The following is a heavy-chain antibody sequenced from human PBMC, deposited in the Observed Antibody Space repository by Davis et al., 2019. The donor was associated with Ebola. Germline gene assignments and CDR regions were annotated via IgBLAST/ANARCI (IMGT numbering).Heavy chain of an antibody. CDR1: GFTFSSYW. J-gene: IGHJ6*02. CDR2: IKQDGSEK. Sequence: GESLKISCAASGFTFSSYWMSWVCQAPGKGLEWVANIKQDGSEKYYVDSVKGRFTISRDNAKNSLYLQMNSLRAEDTAVYYCARDLSGSYWGYYYYGMDVWGQGTTVTVSS. V-gene: IGHV3-7*01. D-gene: IGHD1-26*01. CDR3: ARDLSGSYWGYYYYGMDV.